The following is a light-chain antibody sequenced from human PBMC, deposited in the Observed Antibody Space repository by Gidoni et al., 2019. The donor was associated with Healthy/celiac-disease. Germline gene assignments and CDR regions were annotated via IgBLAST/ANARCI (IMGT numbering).Light chain of an antibody. CDR3: QQYNSYLLT. Sequence: RVTITCRASQSISSWLAWYQQKPGKAPKLLIYKASSLESGVPSRFSGSGSGTEFTLTISSLQPDDFATYYCQQYNSYLLTFGGXTKVEIK. V-gene: IGKV1-5*03. CDR2: KAS. J-gene: IGKJ4*01. CDR1: QSISSW.